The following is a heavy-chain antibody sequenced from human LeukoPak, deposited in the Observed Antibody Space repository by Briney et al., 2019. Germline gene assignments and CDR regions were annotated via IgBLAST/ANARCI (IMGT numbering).Heavy chain of an antibody. V-gene: IGHV3-7*04. D-gene: IGHD3-16*02. CDR1: GFTFSNYW. CDR3: ARDYDYVWGSYRYFYFDY. CDR2: IKEDGSEK. Sequence: GGSLRLSCAASGFTFSNYWMSWVRQAPGKGLEWVANIKEDGSEKYYVDSVKGRFTISRDNAKNSLYLQMNSLRAEDTAVYYCARDYDYVWGSYRYFYFDYWGQGTLSPSPQ. J-gene: IGHJ4*02.